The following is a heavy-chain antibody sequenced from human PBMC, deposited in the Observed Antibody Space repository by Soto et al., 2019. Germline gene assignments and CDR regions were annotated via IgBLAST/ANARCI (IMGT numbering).Heavy chain of an antibody. CDR2: IIPIFGTA. D-gene: IGHD1-26*01. CDR3: ASGSGSYEDYSYYGMDV. CDR1: GGTFSSYA. V-gene: IGHV1-69*12. J-gene: IGHJ6*02. Sequence: QVQLVQSGAEVKKPGSSVKVSCKASGGTFSSYAISWVRQAPGQGLEWMGGIIPIFGTANYAQKFQGRVTITADEYTSTAYMELSSLRSEDTAVYYCASGSGSYEDYSYYGMDVWGQGTTVTVSS.